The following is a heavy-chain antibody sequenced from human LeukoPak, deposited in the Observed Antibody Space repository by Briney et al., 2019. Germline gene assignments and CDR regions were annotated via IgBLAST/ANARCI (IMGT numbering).Heavy chain of an antibody. V-gene: IGHV4-4*07. CDR2: IYTSGST. CDR1: GGSISSYY. D-gene: IGHD1-1*01. CDR3: ARDRGTWNDDGFDY. Sequence: SETLSPTCTVSGGSISSYYWSWIRQPAGKGLEWIGRIYTSGSTNYNPSLKSRVTMSVDTSKNQFSLKLSSVTAADTAVYYCARDRGTWNDDGFDYWGQGTLVTVSS. J-gene: IGHJ4*02.